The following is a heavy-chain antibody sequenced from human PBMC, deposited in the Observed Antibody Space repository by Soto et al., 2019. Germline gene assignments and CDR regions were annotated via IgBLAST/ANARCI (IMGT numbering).Heavy chain of an antibody. V-gene: IGHV5-10-1*01. CDR3: ARDHYDFWSGYANNWFDP. Sequence: GESLKISCKGSGYSFTSYWISWVRQMPGKGLEWMGRIDPSDSYTNYSPSFQGHVTISADKSISTAYPQWSSLKVSDTDMYKCARDHYDFWSGYANNWFDPWGQGTLATVSS. CDR1: GYSFTSYW. CDR2: IDPSDSYT. J-gene: IGHJ5*02. D-gene: IGHD3-3*01.